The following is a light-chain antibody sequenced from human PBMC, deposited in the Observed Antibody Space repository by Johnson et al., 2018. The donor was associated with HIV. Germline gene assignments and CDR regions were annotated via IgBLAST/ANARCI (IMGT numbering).Light chain of an antibody. CDR3: GTWDSSLSAYV. CDR1: SSNIGNNY. CDR2: ENN. Sequence: SVLTQPPSVSAAPGQKVTISCSGSSSNIGNNYVSWYQQLPGTAPKLLIYENNKRPSGIPDRFSGSKSGTSATLGIIELQTGDEADYYCGTWDSSLSAYVFGTGTKVTVL. V-gene: IGLV1-51*02. J-gene: IGLJ1*01.